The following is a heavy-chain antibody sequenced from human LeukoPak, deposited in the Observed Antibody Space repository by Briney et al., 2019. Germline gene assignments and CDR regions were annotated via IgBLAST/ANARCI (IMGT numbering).Heavy chain of an antibody. J-gene: IGHJ6*03. Sequence: ASVKVSCKASGYTFTSYDINWVRQATGQGLEWMGWMNPNSGDTGYAQKFQGRVTITRNTSISTAYMELSSLRSEDTAVYYCARGRHYYYMDVWGKGTTITVSS. CDR1: GYTFTSYD. V-gene: IGHV1-8*03. CDR2: MNPNSGDT. CDR3: ARGRHYYYMDV.